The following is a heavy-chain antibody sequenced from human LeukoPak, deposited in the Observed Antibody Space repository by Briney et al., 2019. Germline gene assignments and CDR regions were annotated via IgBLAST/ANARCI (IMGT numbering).Heavy chain of an antibody. CDR1: GGSISSSSYY. CDR3: ASLYLMAFDY. J-gene: IGHJ4*02. CDR2: IYYSGST. V-gene: IGHV4-39*01. D-gene: IGHD5-24*01. Sequence: SETLSLTCTVSGGSISSSSYYWGWIRQPPGKGLEWIGSIYYSGSTYYNPSLKSRVTISVDTSKNQFSLKLSSVTAADTAVYYCASLYLMAFDYWGQGTLVTVSS.